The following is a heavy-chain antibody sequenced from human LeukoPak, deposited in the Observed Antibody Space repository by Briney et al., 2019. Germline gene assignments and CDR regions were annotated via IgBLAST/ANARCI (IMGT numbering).Heavy chain of an antibody. CDR1: GFTFSSYW. V-gene: IGHV3-74*01. Sequence: GGSLRLSCAASGFTFSSYWMHWVRQAPGKGLVWVSRINSDGSSTSYADSVKGRFTISRDNAKNTLYLQMNSLRAEDTAAYYCARDPDRYSYGYNYWGQGTLVTVSS. CDR2: INSDGSST. CDR3: ARDPDRYSYGYNY. D-gene: IGHD5-18*01. J-gene: IGHJ4*02.